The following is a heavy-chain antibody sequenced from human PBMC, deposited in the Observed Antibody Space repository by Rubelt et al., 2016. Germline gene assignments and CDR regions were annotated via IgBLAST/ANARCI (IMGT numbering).Heavy chain of an antibody. V-gene: IGHV4-34*01. CDR3: GRHKIMMVRGVMDV. CDR1: GGSFSGYY. J-gene: IGHJ6*04. Sequence: QVQLQQWGAGLLKPSETLSLTCAVYGGSFSGYYWSWIRQPPGKGLEWIGEINHSGCTNYNPSLKSGVSIAVETHKKQFSLKVMSETAADTAGYYCGRHKIMMVRGVMDVWGKGTTVTVSS. CDR2: INHSGCT. D-gene: IGHD3-10*01.